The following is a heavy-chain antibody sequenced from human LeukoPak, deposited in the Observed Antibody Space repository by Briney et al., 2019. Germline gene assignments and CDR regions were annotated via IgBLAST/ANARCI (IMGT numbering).Heavy chain of an antibody. CDR3: ARIIVGATGIDY. CDR1: GFTFSTYW. CDR2: INTVGSLI. D-gene: IGHD1-26*01. V-gene: IGHV3-74*01. J-gene: IGHJ4*02. Sequence: HAGGSLRLSCAVSGFTFSTYWMHWVRQAPGKGLVWVSRINTVGSLINYADSVKGRFTMSRDNSKNTLYLQMSSLRAEDTAVYYCARIIVGATGIDYWGQGTLVTVSS.